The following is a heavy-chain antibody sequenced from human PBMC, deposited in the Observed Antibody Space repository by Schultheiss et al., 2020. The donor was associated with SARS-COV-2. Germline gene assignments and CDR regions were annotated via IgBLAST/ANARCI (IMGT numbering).Heavy chain of an antibody. CDR2: IYHSGST. D-gene: IGHD3-22*01. Sequence: SETLSLTCTVSGGSISSYYWSWIRQPPGKGLEWIGSIYHSGSTNYNPSLKSRVTISVDTSKNQFSLKLSSVTAADTAVYYCARMAFDSSGYYPNWFDPWGQGTLVTVSS. J-gene: IGHJ5*02. V-gene: IGHV4-59*12. CDR1: GGSISSYY. CDR3: ARMAFDSSGYYPNWFDP.